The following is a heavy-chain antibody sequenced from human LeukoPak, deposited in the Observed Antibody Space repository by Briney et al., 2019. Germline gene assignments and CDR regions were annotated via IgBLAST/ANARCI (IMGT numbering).Heavy chain of an antibody. J-gene: IGHJ4*02. Sequence: GGSLRLSCAASGFTFSSYSMNWVRQAPGKGLEWVSAISGSGGSTYYADSVKGRFTISRDNSKNTLYLQMNSLRAEDTAVYYCAAGGDYEGGFDYWGQGTLVTVSS. CDR2: ISGSGGST. V-gene: IGHV3-23*01. CDR3: AAGGDYEGGFDY. CDR1: GFTFSSYS. D-gene: IGHD4-17*01.